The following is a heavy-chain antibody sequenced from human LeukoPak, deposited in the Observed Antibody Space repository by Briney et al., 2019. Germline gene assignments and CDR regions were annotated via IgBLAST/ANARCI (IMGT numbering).Heavy chain of an antibody. V-gene: IGHV1-58*02. J-gene: IGHJ4*02. D-gene: IGHD2-15*01. CDR1: GFTFTSSA. Sequence: SVKVSCKASGFTFTSSAMQWVRQARGQRLEWIGWIVVGSGNTNYAQKFQERVTITRDMSTSTAYMELSSLRSEDTAVYYCAADTAPYCSGGSCHVGWGQGTLVTVSP. CDR3: AADTAPYCSGGSCHVG. CDR2: IVVGSGNT.